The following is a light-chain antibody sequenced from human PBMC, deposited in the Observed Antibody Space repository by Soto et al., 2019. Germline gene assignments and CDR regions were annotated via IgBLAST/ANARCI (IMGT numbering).Light chain of an antibody. V-gene: IGKV3-20*01. J-gene: IGKJ3*01. CDR3: HHSGSSPFT. CDR2: GAS. Sequence: EIVLTQSPGTLSLSPGERATLSCRASQSISSSYLAWYQQKPGQAPRLLIYGASSRATGIPARFSGSGSGTDFTLTISRLEPEDFAVYYCHHSGSSPFTFGPGTKVDFK. CDR1: QSISSSY.